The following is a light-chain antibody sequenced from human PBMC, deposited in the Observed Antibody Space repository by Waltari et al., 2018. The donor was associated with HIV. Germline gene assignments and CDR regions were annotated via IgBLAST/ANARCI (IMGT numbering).Light chain of an antibody. CDR1: SSDVGGYNL. Sequence: QSALTQPTSVSGSPGQSITISCTGTSSDVGGYNLVSWYQQHPGKAPKLMIYDVSNRPSGVSNRFSGSKSGNTASLTISGLQAEDEADYYCSSYTSSSTLEVFGTGTKVTVL. J-gene: IGLJ1*01. CDR3: SSYTSSSTLEV. CDR2: DVS. V-gene: IGLV2-14*01.